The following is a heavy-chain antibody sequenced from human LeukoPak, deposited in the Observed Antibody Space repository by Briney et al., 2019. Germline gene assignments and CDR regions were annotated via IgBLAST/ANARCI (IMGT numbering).Heavy chain of an antibody. J-gene: IGHJ5*02. CDR2: INPNSGGT. D-gene: IGHD3-10*01. Sequence: GASVKVSCKASGYTFTGYYMHWVRQAPGQGLEWMGWINPNSGGTNYAQKFQGRVTMTRDTSISTACMELSRLRSDDTAVYYCARDHGSGSYGIIDPWGQGTLVTVSS. CDR1: GYTFTGYY. CDR3: ARDHGSGSYGIIDP. V-gene: IGHV1-2*02.